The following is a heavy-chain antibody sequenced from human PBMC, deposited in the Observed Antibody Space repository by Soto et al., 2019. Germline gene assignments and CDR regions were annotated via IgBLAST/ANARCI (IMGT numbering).Heavy chain of an antibody. Sequence: SETLSLTCAVSGGSISSDGSSWSWIRQPPGKGLEWIGYIYDSGSSYYNPSLKSRVTISVDTSKNQFSLNLKSVTAADTAVYYCATLPPRIVVVVLPIPSWGQGTLVTVSS. CDR1: GGSISSDGSS. V-gene: IGHV4-30-2*01. CDR2: IYDSGSS. CDR3: ATLPPRIVVVVLPIPS. J-gene: IGHJ4*02. D-gene: IGHD2-15*01.